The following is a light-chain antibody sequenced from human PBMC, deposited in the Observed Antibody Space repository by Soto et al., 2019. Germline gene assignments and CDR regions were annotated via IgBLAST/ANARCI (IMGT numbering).Light chain of an antibody. CDR3: KQGYSPPPT. J-gene: IGKJ2*01. CDR1: QSISSY. CDR2: AAS. Sequence: DIQMTQSPSSLSASVGDRVTITCRASQSISSYLNWYQQKPGKAPKLLIYAASSLQSGVPSRFSGSGSGTDSPLPISSLKPEVFATYTCKQGYSPPPTFAQGTKLEIK. V-gene: IGKV1-39*01.